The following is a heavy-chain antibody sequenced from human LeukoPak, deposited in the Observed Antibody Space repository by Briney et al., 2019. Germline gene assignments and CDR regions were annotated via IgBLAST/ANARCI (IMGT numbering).Heavy chain of an antibody. D-gene: IGHD3-10*01. J-gene: IGHJ4*02. V-gene: IGHV3-49*04. CDR3: TRVEYHSDSGSYTPFDF. CDR1: GFTFGDYG. CDR2: IRSKAYGGTT. Sequence: PGGSLRLSCRASGFTFGDYGLSWVRQAPGKGLEWVGFIRSKAYGGTTEYAASVRGRFTILRDESRSIAYLQMNSLKIEDTAVYYCTRVEYHSDSGSYTPFDFWGQGTLVTVSS.